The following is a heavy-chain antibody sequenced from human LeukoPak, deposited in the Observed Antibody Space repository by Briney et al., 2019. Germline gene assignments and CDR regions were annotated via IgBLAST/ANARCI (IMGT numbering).Heavy chain of an antibody. V-gene: IGHV3-23*01. Sequence: QTGGSLRLSCAASGFTFSNYAMSWVRQAPGKGLEWVSAISGIGVGIYYADSVKGRFTISRDNSKNTLYLQMNSLRAEDTALYYCAKAQFDGYSSSWDWGQGTLVTVSS. CDR2: ISGIGVGI. CDR3: AKAQFDGYSSSWD. CDR1: GFTFSNYA. J-gene: IGHJ4*02. D-gene: IGHD6-13*01.